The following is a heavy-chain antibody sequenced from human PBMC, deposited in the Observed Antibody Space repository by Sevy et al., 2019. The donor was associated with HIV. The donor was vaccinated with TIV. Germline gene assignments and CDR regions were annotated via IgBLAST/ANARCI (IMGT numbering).Heavy chain of an antibody. CDR2: IVVGSGNT. CDR3: AADLEYYYDSRGYPDAFDI. D-gene: IGHD3-22*01. V-gene: IGHV1-58*01. CDR1: GFTFTSSA. Sequence: ASVKVSCKASGFTFTSSAVQWVRQARGQRLEWIGWIVVGSGNTNYVQKFQERVTITRDMSTSTAYMDLSSLRSEDTAVYYCAADLEYYYDSRGYPDAFDIWGQGTMVTVSS. J-gene: IGHJ3*02.